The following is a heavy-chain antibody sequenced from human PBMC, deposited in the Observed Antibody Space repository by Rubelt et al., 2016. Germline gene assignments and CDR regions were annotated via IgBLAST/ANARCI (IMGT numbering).Heavy chain of an antibody. D-gene: IGHD1-26*01. Sequence: QVQLVQSGAEVKKPGSSVKVSCKASGGTFSSYAISWVRQAPGQGLEWMGRIIPLLGIANYDQKFQGRGTITADKSTSTAYMELSSLRSEDTAVYYCARDPRSYHAFDIWGQGTMVTVSS. V-gene: IGHV1-69*04. CDR2: IIPLLGIA. J-gene: IGHJ3*02. CDR1: GGTFSSYA. CDR3: ARDPRSYHAFDI.